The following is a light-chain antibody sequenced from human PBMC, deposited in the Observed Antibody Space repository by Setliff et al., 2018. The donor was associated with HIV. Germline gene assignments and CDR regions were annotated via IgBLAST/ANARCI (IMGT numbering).Light chain of an antibody. CDR1: SSDVGDYES. V-gene: IGLV2-23*02. CDR3: CSYAGGDTWI. Sequence: QSVLTQPASVSGSPGQSITTSCTGSSSDVGDYESVSWYQQNPGEVPKLMIYDVTKRPSGVSNRFSGSKSGNTASLTISGLQGEDEADYFCCSYAGGDTWIFGGGTKVTV. J-gene: IGLJ2*01. CDR2: DVT.